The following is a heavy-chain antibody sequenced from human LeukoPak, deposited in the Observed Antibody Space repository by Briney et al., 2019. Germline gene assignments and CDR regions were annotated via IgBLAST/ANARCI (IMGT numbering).Heavy chain of an antibody. CDR2: INHSGST. CDR1: GPSISSGYT. D-gene: IGHD6-13*01. V-gene: IGHV4-4*02. CDR3: APSPGRGDSRYLFDF. J-gene: IGHJ4*02. Sequence: SASLSLTCAVSGPSISSGYTWCWVRQPPGKGLEWIGEINHSGSTKYNPSLKSRVTISIANSKNQFSLKLSSVTAADTDVYYCAPSPGRGDSRYLFDFWGEGTPVSVSS.